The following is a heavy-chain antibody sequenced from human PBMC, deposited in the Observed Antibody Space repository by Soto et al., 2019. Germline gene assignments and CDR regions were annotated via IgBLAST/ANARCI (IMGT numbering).Heavy chain of an antibody. J-gene: IGHJ3*01. CDR2: ISADTGNT. D-gene: IGHD1-26*01. CDR3: ARDSHSGILAPPDDAFDL. CDR1: GYTFSNHG. Sequence: QVQLVQSGSAVKKPGASVKVTCRASGYTFSNHGISWVRQTPGHGLEWMGWISADTGNTHYAQKVQGRVTMTTDSSTNTAYLALRSVTSDDTAIYCCARDSHSGILAPPDDAFDLWGQGTMVTVSS. V-gene: IGHV1-18*04.